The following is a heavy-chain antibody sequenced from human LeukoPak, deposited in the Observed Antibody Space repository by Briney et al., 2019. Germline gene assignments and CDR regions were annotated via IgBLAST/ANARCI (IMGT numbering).Heavy chain of an antibody. CDR1: GFTFSDYY. D-gene: IGHD1-1*01. CDR3: GTAMGWNDDFDY. CDR2: ITSSGSTT. J-gene: IGHJ4*02. V-gene: IGHV3-11*04. Sequence: GGSLRLSCAGSGFTFSDYYMSWIRQAPGKGLEWGSYITSSGSTTYYADSVRGRFTISRDNAKNSLYVQMNSVKAEDTDVYYCGTAMGWNDDFDYWGQGTLVTVSS.